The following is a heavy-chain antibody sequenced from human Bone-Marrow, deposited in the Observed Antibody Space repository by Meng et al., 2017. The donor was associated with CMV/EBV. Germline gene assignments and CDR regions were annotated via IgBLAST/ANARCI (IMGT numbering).Heavy chain of an antibody. D-gene: IGHD7-27*01. CDR2: IYSSGTT. Sequence: GESLKISCKGSAHSFTSYWIAWVRQMPGKGLEWVSIIYSSGTTYYADPVKGRFTISRDGSKNTLYLQLSSLKAEDTAIYYCARGLGMRYYFDFWGQGTVVTVSS. V-gene: IGHV3-53*01. CDR3: ARGLGMRYYFDF. CDR1: AHSFTSYW. J-gene: IGHJ4*02.